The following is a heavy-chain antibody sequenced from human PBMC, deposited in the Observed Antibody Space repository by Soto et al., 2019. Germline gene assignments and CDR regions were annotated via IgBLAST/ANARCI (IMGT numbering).Heavy chain of an antibody. CDR2: INPSGGST. D-gene: IGHD3-22*01. CDR3: ASRGVVVITPREAFDI. Sequence: ASVKVSCKASGYTFTSYYMHWVRQAPGQGLEWMGIINPSGGSTSYVQKFQGRVTMTRDTSTSTVYMELSSLRSEDTAVYYCASRGVVVITPREAFDIWGQGTMVTVSS. J-gene: IGHJ3*02. CDR1: GYTFTSYY. V-gene: IGHV1-46*01.